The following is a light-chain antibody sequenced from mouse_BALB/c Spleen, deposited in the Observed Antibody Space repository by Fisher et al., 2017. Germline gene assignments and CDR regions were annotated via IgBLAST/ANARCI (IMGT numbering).Light chain of an antibody. Sequence: DIVLTQSPSSLTVTAGEKVTMSYKSSQSLLNSGNQKNYLTWYQQKPGQPPKLLIYWASTRESGVPDRFTGSGSGTDFTLTISSVQAEDLAVYYCQNDYSYPLTFGSGTKLEIK. CDR1: QSLLNSGNQKNY. J-gene: IGKJ4*01. V-gene: IGKV8-19*01. CDR3: QNDYSYPLT. CDR2: WAS.